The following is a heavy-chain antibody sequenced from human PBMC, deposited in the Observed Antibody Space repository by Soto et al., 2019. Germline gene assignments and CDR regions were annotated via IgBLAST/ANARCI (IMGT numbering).Heavy chain of an antibody. J-gene: IGHJ6*02. CDR2: ISYDGSNK. CDR3: ARGHDYRHYYYYGMDV. Sequence: PGGSLRHSCAGSGFTCSSYAMHWVRQAPGKGLEWVAVISYDGSNKYYADSVKGRFTISRDNSKNTLYLQMNSLRAEDTAVYYCARGHDYRHYYYYGMDVWGQGTTVTVSS. CDR1: GFTCSSYA. V-gene: IGHV3-30*14. D-gene: IGHD4-4*01.